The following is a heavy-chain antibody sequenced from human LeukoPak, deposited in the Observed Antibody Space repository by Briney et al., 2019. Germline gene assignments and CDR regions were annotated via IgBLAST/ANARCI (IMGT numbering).Heavy chain of an antibody. CDR1: GGSISSSSYY. V-gene: IGHV4-39*01. CDR2: IYYSGST. Sequence: SETLSLTCTVSGGSISSSSYYWGWIRQPPGKGLEWIGSIYYSGSTYYNPSLKSRVTISVDTSKNQFSLRLSSVTAADTAVYYCARLVYGDYDLYYYYYYMDVWGEGTTVTVSS. CDR3: ARLVYGDYDLYYYYYYMDV. D-gene: IGHD4-17*01. J-gene: IGHJ6*03.